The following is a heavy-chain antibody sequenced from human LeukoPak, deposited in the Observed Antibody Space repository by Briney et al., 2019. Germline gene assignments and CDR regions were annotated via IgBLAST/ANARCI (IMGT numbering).Heavy chain of an antibody. Sequence: SETLSLTCAVYGGSFSNYYWTWIRQPPGKGLEWIGEIDHSGSSHYNPSLKSRVTISVDTSKNQLSLKLSSVTAADTAVYCCARGLEDRISIFGVVKFYYFDFWGQGTLVTVSS. J-gene: IGHJ4*02. V-gene: IGHV4-34*01. D-gene: IGHD3-3*01. CDR3: ARGLEDRISIFGVVKFYYFDF. CDR1: GGSFSNYY. CDR2: IDHSGSS.